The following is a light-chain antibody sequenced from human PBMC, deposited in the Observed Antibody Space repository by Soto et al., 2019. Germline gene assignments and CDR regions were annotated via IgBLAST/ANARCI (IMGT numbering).Light chain of an antibody. Sequence: QSALTQPASVSGSPGQSITISCTGTSSDVGGYNYISWYQQHPGKAPKFIIYDVRNRPAGVSNRFSGSRSGNTASLTISGLQDEDEADYYCSSYTGSNTVIFGGGTQLTVL. CDR1: SSDVGGYNY. V-gene: IGLV2-14*03. J-gene: IGLJ2*01. CDR3: SSYTGSNTVI. CDR2: DVR.